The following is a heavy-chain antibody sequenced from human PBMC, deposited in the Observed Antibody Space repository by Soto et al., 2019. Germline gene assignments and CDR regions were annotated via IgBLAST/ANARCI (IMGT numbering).Heavy chain of an antibody. CDR2: ISGSGDFT. D-gene: IGHD6-19*01. CDR3: ARSGSGWYDGWFDP. V-gene: IGHV3-23*01. J-gene: IGHJ5*02. Sequence: GGSLRLSCAASGFTFSNYAISWVRQTPGKGLEWVSVISGSGDFTYYADSVKGRFTISRDNPKNTLYLQMNSLRAEDTAVYYCARSGSGWYDGWFDPWGQGT. CDR1: GFTFSNYA.